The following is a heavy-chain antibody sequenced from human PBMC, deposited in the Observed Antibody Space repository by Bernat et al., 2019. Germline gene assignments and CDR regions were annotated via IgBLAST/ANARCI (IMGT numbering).Heavy chain of an antibody. V-gene: IGHV4-34*01. CDR1: GGSFSGYY. CDR2: INHSGST. Sequence: QVQLQQWGAGLLKPSETLSLTCAVYGGSFSGYYWSWIRQPPGTGLEWIGEINHSGSTNYNPSLKSRVTISVDTSKNQFSMKLSSVTAADTAVYYWARGRYCSSTSCYSTDYWGQGTLVTVSS. CDR3: ARGRYCSSTSCYSTDY. J-gene: IGHJ4*02. D-gene: IGHD2-2*01.